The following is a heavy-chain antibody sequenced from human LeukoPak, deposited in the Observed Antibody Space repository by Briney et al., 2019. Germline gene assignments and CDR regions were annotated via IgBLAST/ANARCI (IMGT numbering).Heavy chain of an antibody. CDR1: GFTFSSFA. V-gene: IGHV3-23*01. J-gene: IGHJ4*02. CDR3: ARERMYSGSGSTYPYYDY. Sequence: GGSLRLSCAASGFTFSSFAMSRVRQAPGKGLEWVSAISTSGGSTHYADSVKGRFTISRDNFKNTLYLQMNSLRAEDTAEYFCARERMYSGSGSTYPYYDYWGQGTLVTVSS. CDR2: ISTSGGST. D-gene: IGHD3-10*01.